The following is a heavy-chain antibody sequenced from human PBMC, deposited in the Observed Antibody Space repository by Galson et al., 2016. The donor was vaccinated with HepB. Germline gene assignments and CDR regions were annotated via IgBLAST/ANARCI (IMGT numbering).Heavy chain of an antibody. CDR1: GFTFNGYA. D-gene: IGHD2-2*01. CDR2: ISGSGGST. V-gene: IGHV3-23*01. J-gene: IGHJ6*02. Sequence: SLRLSCAVSGFTFNGYAMTWVRQAPGKGLEWVSGISGSGGSTYYADSVKGRFTISRDNSKNTLYLQMNSLRAEDTAVYYCARGGVPAVYYYYYGMDVWGQGTTVTVSS. CDR3: ARGGVPAVYYYYYGMDV.